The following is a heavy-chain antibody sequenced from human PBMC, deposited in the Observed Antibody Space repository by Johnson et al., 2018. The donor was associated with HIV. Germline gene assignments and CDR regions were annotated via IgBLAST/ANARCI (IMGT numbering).Heavy chain of an antibody. V-gene: IGHV3-30*04. J-gene: IGHJ3*01. Sequence: QVQLVESGGGVVQPGRSLRNYCAVSEFTFSNYAMHWVRLATGKGLQWVAVISYDGTNKYYGDSVKGRFTISRDSFKNTLYLRMDSLRPDDTAMYYCARGRKDIEAADGLDNDAFDVWGQGTLVTVSS. CDR2: ISYDGTNK. CDR3: ARGRKDIEAADGLDNDAFDV. D-gene: IGHD6-13*01. CDR1: EFTFSNYA.